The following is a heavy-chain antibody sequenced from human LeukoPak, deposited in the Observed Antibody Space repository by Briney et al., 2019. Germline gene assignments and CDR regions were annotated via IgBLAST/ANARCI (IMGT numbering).Heavy chain of an antibody. J-gene: IGHJ4*02. CDR2: IYYSRST. V-gene: IGHV4-38-2*02. Sequence: SETLSLTCTVSGYSISSGYYWAWIRQPPGKGLEWIGSIYYSRSTYYNPSLKSRVTISVDTSKNQFSLKLSSVTAADTAVYYCARVPTVTFFDYWGQGTLVTVSS. CDR1: GYSISSGYY. D-gene: IGHD4-17*01. CDR3: ARVPTVTFFDY.